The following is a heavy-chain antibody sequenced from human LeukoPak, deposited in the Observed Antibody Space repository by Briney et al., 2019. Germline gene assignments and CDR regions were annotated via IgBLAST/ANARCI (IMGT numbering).Heavy chain of an antibody. V-gene: IGHV3-66*02. Sequence: PGGSLRLSCAASRFTDSSNYMGWVRQAPGKALEWVSVLYSDGTTYYPDSVKGRFTISRDNSQNTLYLQLDSLRAEDTAVYYCARLYDRSAYGAFDIWGQGAMVTVSS. J-gene: IGHJ3*02. CDR2: LYSDGTT. CDR1: RFTDSSNY. CDR3: ARLYDRSAYGAFDI. D-gene: IGHD3-22*01.